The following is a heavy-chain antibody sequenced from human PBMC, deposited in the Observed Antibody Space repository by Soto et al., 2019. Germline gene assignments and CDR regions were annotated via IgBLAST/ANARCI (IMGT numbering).Heavy chain of an antibody. CDR1: GFTFSSYE. CDR2: IGGSGGTK. Sequence: PGGSLRLSCAASGFTFSSYEMNWVGQAPGMGLEWISYIGGSGGTKYSADSVKGRFTISRDNAQNSLYLQMNSLRAEDTAVYYCARDRGGDVGQFLFPDGFDLWGQGTMVTVSS. D-gene: IGHD3-10*01. V-gene: IGHV3-48*03. CDR3: ARDRGGDVGQFLFPDGFDL. J-gene: IGHJ3*01.